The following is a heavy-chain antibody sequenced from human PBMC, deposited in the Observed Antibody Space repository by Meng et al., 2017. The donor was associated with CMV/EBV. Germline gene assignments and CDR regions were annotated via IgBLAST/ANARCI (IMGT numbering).Heavy chain of an antibody. J-gene: IGHJ6*02. CDR2: ISSSGSTI. CDR1: GFTFSDYY. D-gene: IGHD3-9*01. CDR3: ARERGTTDILTGSGLYYGMDV. V-gene: IGHV3-11*01. Sequence: GGSLRLSCAASGFTFSDYYMSWIRQAPGKGLEWVSYISSSGSTIYYADSVKGRFTISRDNAKNSLYLQMNSLRAEDTAVYYCARERGTTDILTGSGLYYGMDVWGQGTTVTAP.